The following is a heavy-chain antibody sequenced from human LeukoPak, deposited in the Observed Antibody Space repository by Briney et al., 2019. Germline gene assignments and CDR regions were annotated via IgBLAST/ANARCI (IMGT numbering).Heavy chain of an antibody. CDR1: GVSISSYY. V-gene: IGHV4-59*01. D-gene: IGHD6-19*01. CDR3: ATSYSSGWYSFDY. J-gene: IGHJ4*02. CDR2: IYYSGST. Sequence: PSETLSLTCTVSGVSISSYYWSWIRQPPGKGLEWIAYIYYSGSTNYNPSLKSRVTISVDTSKNQFSLKLSSVTAADTAVYYCATSYSSGWYSFDYWGQGILVTVSS.